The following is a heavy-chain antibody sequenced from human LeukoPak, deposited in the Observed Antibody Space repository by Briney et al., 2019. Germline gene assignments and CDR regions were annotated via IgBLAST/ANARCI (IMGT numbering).Heavy chain of an antibody. CDR1: GFTFSSYG. CDR3: ATHPSGWYDYYFDY. J-gene: IGHJ4*02. Sequence: PGGSLRLSCAASGFTFSSYGMHWVRQAPGKGLEWVAVISYDGSNKYYADSVKGRFTISRDNSKNTLYLQMNSLRAEDTAVYYCATHPSGWYDYYFDYWGQGTLVTVSS. CDR2: ISYDGSNK. V-gene: IGHV3-30*03. D-gene: IGHD6-19*01.